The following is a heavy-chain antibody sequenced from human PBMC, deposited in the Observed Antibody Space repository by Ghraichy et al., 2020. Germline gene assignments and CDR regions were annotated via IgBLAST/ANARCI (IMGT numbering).Heavy chain of an antibody. V-gene: IGHV1-18*01. J-gene: IGHJ6*03. CDR3: ARSDADYFYYMDV. CDR1: GYTFTTHG. CDR2: VSTYNGNT. Sequence: ASVKVSCKVSGYTFTTHGTFWERQCRGQRLERMGWVSTYNGNTRYAQKLQGRVTMTRDKSTSTLYMELTSLRSDDTAVYYCARSDADYFYYMDVWGKGTTFTVSS.